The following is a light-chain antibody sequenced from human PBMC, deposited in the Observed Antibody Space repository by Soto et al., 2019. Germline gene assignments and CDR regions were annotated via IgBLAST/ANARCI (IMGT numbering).Light chain of an antibody. Sequence: QSVLTQPPSASGTPGQRVTIPCSGSSSNIGSNTVNWYQPLPGTAPKLLIYSNNQRPSGVPDRFSGSKSGTSASLAISGLQCEDEADYYCAAWDDSLNGVAFGGGTKVTAL. CDR3: AAWDDSLNGVA. CDR2: SNN. CDR1: SSNIGSNT. J-gene: IGLJ2*01. V-gene: IGLV1-44*01.